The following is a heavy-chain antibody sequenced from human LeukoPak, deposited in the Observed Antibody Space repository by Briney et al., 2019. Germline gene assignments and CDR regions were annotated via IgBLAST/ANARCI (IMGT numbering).Heavy chain of an antibody. V-gene: IGHV3-30*18. Sequence: GGSLRLSCAASGFTFSSYGMHWVRQAPGKGLVWVAVISYDGSNKYYADSVKGRFTISRDNSKNTLYLQMNSLRAEDTAVYYCAKDGSGRLYYFFYIDVWGKGTTVTVSS. CDR3: AKDGSGRLYYFFYIDV. D-gene: IGHD6-25*01. CDR2: ISYDGSNK. CDR1: GFTFSSYG. J-gene: IGHJ6*03.